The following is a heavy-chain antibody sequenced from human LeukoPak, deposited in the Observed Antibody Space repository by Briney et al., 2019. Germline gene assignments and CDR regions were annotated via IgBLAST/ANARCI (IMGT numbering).Heavy chain of an antibody. CDR3: ARDGPGLGDYDY. Sequence: GGSLRLSCAASGFTFSSYEMNWVRQAPGKGLEWVSYISSSGSTIYYADSVKGRFTISRDNSKNTLYLQMNSLRAEDTAVYYCARDGPGLGDYDYWGQGTLVTVSS. CDR2: ISSSGSTI. J-gene: IGHJ4*02. V-gene: IGHV3-48*03. CDR1: GFTFSSYE. D-gene: IGHD3-16*01.